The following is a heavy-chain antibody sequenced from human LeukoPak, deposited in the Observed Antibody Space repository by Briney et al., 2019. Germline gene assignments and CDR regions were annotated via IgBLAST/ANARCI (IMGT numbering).Heavy chain of an antibody. J-gene: IGHJ4*02. CDR1: GFTFSSYW. CDR2: IWYDGSNK. V-gene: IGHV3-33*08. D-gene: IGHD3-3*01. CDR3: ARDRSYDFWSGYSTPDY. Sequence: GGSLRLSCAASGFTFSSYWMSWVRQAPGKGLEWVAFIWYDGSNKYYADSVKGRFTISRDNSKNTLDLQMNSLRAEDTAVYYCARDRSYDFWSGYSTPDYWGQGTLVTVSS.